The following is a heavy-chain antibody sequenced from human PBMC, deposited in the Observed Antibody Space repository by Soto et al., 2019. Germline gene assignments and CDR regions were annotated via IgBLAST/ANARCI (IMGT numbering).Heavy chain of an antibody. J-gene: IGHJ4*02. CDR2: INHSGST. D-gene: IGHD4-17*01. CDR3: ARAITTVHY. Sequence: SDTLSLTCTVSGGSIRSYYWSWRRQPPGRGLEWIGEINHSGSTNYTPTLKSRLTISADTSKNQFPLTLRSVIAADTAVYYCARAITTVHYWGQGTLVTVSS. V-gene: IGHV4-34*01. CDR1: GGSIRSYY.